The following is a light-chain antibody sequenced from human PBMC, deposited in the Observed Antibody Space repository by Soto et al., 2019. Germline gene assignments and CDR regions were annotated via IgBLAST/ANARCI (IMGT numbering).Light chain of an antibody. CDR1: QSVSTN. V-gene: IGKV3-15*01. CDR2: GAS. CDR3: QQYNNWPLT. Sequence: EIVMAQSPATLSVSPGERATLSCRASQSVSTNLAWYQQNAGQAPRLLIYGASTRATGIPARFSGSGSGTEFPLTINSLQSEDFALYYCQQYNNWPLTFGPGTNVDFK. J-gene: IGKJ3*01.